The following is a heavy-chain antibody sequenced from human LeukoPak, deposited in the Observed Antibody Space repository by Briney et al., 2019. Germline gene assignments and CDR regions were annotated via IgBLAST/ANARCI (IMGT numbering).Heavy chain of an antibody. Sequence: ASVKVSCKASGYTFTSYDINWVRQATGQGLEWMGWMNPNSGNTGYAQKFQGRVTMTRDTSISTAYMEVSRLRFDDTAVYYCATRSWLDHWGQGTLVTVSS. CDR2: MNPNSGNT. CDR1: GYTFTSYD. CDR3: ATRSWLDH. D-gene: IGHD6-13*01. V-gene: IGHV1-8*01. J-gene: IGHJ4*02.